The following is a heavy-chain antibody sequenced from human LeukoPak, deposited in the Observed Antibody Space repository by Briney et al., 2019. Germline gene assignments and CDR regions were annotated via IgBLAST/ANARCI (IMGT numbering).Heavy chain of an antibody. V-gene: IGHV1-69*13. Sequence: EASVKVSCKASGGTFSSYAISWVRQAPGQGLVWMGGIIPIFGTANYAQKFQGRVTITADESTSAAYMELSSLRSEDTAVYYCARGVLTGTTLSGYYYYMDVWGKGTTVTVSS. D-gene: IGHD1-7*01. CDR1: GGTFSSYA. CDR2: IIPIFGTA. J-gene: IGHJ6*03. CDR3: ARGVLTGTTLSGYYYYMDV.